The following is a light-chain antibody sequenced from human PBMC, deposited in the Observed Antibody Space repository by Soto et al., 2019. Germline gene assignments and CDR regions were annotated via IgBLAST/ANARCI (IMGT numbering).Light chain of an antibody. CDR2: DAS. J-gene: IGKJ4*01. CDR1: QDISNN. V-gene: IGKV1-33*01. CDR3: QQYETLIT. Sequence: DIQMTQSPSSLSASVGDRVTITCQASQDISNNLNWYQQKPGKAPKLLIYDASNLETGGPSRFSGSGFGTDFTFTIRSLQPEDIAQYYCQQYETLITFGGGTKVEIK.